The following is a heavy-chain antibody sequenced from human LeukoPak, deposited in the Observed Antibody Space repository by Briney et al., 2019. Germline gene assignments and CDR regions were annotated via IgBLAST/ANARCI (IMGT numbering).Heavy chain of an antibody. CDR1: GGSFSGYY. CDR2: INHSGST. Sequence: SETLSLTCAVYGGSFSGYYWSWIRQPPGKGLEWIGEINHSGSTNHNPSLKSRVTISVDTSKNQFSLKLSSVTAADTAVYYCARAQRRDGYNLGYWGQGTLVTVSS. J-gene: IGHJ4*02. D-gene: IGHD5-24*01. V-gene: IGHV4-34*01. CDR3: ARAQRRDGYNLGY.